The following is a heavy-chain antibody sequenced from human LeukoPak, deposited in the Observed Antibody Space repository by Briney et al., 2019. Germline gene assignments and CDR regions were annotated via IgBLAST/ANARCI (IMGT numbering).Heavy chain of an antibody. Sequence: SETLSLTCTVSGGSISSYYWSWIRRPPGKGLEWIGYIYYSGSTNYNPSLKSRVTISVDTSKNQFSLKLSSVTAADTAVYYCALYSGYDKAIDYWGQGTLVTVSS. J-gene: IGHJ4*02. CDR2: IYYSGST. D-gene: IGHD5-12*01. CDR3: ALYSGYDKAIDY. CDR1: GGSISSYY. V-gene: IGHV4-59*01.